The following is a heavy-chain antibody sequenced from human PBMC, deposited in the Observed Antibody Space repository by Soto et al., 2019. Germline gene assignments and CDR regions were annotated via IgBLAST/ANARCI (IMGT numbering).Heavy chain of an antibody. CDR3: ARDWAEIQLWLNYYYYGMDV. V-gene: IGHV3-30-3*01. CDR1: GFTFSSYA. CDR2: ISYDGSNK. J-gene: IGHJ6*02. Sequence: GGSLRLSCAASGFTFSSYAMHWVRQAPGKGLEWVAVISYDGSNKYYADSVKGRFTISRDNSKNTLYLQMNSLRAEDTAVYYCARDWAEIQLWLNYYYYGMDVWGQGTTVTVSS. D-gene: IGHD5-18*01.